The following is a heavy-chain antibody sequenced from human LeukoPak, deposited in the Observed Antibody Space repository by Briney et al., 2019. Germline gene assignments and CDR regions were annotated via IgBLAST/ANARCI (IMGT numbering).Heavy chain of an antibody. CDR3: ARDRSSGLWPPTTYYFAY. CDR1: GFTFSSYG. J-gene: IGHJ4*02. D-gene: IGHD5-18*01. V-gene: IGHV3-33*01. Sequence: GGSLRLSCAASGFTFSSYGMHWVRQAPDKGLEWVAVIWYDGSNKYYADSVKGRFTISRDNSKNTLYLQMNSLRAEDTAVYYCARDRSSGLWPPTTYYFAYWGQGTLVTVSS. CDR2: IWYDGSNK.